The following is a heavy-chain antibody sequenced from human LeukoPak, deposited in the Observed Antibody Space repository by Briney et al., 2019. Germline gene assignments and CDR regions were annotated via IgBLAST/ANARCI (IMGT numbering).Heavy chain of an antibody. D-gene: IGHD2-21*02. CDR3: ARSTAPHWLDP. J-gene: IGHJ5*02. Sequence: SETLSLTCTVSGGSISSGGYYWSWIRQHPGKGLEWIGYIYYSGSTYYNPSLKSRVTISVDTSKNQFSLKLSSVTAADTAVYYCARSTAPHWLDPWGQGTLVTVSS. CDR2: IYYSGST. V-gene: IGHV4-31*03. CDR1: GGSISSGGYY.